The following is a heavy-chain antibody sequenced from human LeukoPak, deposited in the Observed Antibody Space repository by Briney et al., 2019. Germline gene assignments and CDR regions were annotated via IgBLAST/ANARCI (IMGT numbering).Heavy chain of an antibody. CDR1: GGTFSSNA. CDR3: ARQVVSRFGEFPWGFDY. V-gene: IGHV1-69*05. D-gene: IGHD3-10*01. J-gene: IGHJ4*02. CDR2: IIPIFGTA. Sequence: GASVKVSCKASGGTFSSNAINWVRQAPGQGLEWMGGIIPIFGTANYAQKFQGRVTITTDESTSTAYMELSSLRSEDTAVYYCARQVVSRFGEFPWGFDYWGQGTLVTVSS.